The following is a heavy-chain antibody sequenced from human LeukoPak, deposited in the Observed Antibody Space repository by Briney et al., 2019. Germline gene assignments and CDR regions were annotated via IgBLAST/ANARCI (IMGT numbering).Heavy chain of an antibody. CDR2: IYHNGTP. V-gene: IGHV4-4*02. D-gene: IGHD2-2*02. CDR1: VDSINSGNW. Sequence: TSGTLSLTCAVSVDSINSGNWWSWVRQSPGKGLEWIGEIYHNGTPNYNPSLKSRVTISADTFKNHFSLKMTSVTAADTAVYYCATAPILRGEGGEHYKYGMDVWGQGTTVIVSS. CDR3: ATAPILRGEGGEHYKYGMDV. J-gene: IGHJ6*02.